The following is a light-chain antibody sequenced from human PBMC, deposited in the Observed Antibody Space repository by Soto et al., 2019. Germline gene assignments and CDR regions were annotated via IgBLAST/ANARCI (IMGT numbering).Light chain of an antibody. Sequence: EIVMTQSPATLSVSPGERATLSCRASQSVGSSLAWYQQEPGQAPRLLIYGASTRATGIPARFSGSGSGTEFTLTISSLQSEHFAVYFCQQYKNWPPITFGQGTRLEIK. V-gene: IGKV3-15*01. J-gene: IGKJ5*01. CDR1: QSVGSS. CDR3: QQYKNWPPIT. CDR2: GAS.